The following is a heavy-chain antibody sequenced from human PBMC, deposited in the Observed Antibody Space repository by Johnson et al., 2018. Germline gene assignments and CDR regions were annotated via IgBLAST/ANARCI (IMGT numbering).Heavy chain of an antibody. CDR3: ARVVGDYYYYYYMDV. J-gene: IGHJ6*03. V-gene: IGHV3-48*01. CDR1: GFTFSSSS. D-gene: IGHD2-15*01. Sequence: VQLVQSGGGLVQPGGSLRLACAASGFTFSSSSINWVRQAPGKGLEWVSYITGSSSTIDADSVRGRFTISRDNAKNSLYLQMNSLRAEDTAVYYCARVVGDYYYYYYMDVWGKGTTVTVSS. CDR2: ITGSSSTI.